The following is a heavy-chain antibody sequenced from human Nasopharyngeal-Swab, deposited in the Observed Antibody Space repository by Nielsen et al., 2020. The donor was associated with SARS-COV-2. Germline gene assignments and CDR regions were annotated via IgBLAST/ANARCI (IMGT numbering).Heavy chain of an antibody. CDR1: GGSISHKY. CDR3: AGDNYYYMGV. CDR2: IHGSGSA. V-gene: IGHV4-59*01. J-gene: IGHJ6*03. Sequence: SETRSLTCTVSGGSISHKYWSWIRQPPGKGLEWIGYIHGSGSANYHPSLKSRVTISADTSNNQFSLKVNSVTAADTAVYYCAGDNYYYMGVWGKGTTVIVSS.